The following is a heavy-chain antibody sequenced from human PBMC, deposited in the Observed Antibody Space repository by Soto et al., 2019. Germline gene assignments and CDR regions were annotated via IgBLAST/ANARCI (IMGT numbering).Heavy chain of an antibody. CDR3: ARGTAGGAGAWYFDY. CDR1: GFTFSSYA. V-gene: IGHV3-30-3*01. CDR2: ISSDGNNK. Sequence: PGGSLRLSCAASGFTFSSYAMHWVRQAPGRGLEWVAVISSDGNNKYYADSVKGRFTISRDNSKNTLYPRMNSLRAEDRAVYYCARGTAGGAGAWYFDYWGQGTLVTVSS. D-gene: IGHD3-10*01. J-gene: IGHJ4*02.